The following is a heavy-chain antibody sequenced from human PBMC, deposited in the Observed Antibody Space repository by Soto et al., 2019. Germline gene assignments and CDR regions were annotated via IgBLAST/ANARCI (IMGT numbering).Heavy chain of an antibody. CDR2: MNPNSGNT. Sequence: QVQLVQSGAEVKKPGASVKVSCKASGYTFTSYDINWVRQATGQGLEWMGWMNPNSGNTGYAQKFQGRVTMTRNTSISTAYMELSSLRSEDTAVYYCARGDGTVTPQYYYYYGMDVWGQGTTVTVSS. D-gene: IGHD4-17*01. CDR3: ARGDGTVTPQYYYYYGMDV. J-gene: IGHJ6*02. V-gene: IGHV1-8*01. CDR1: GYTFTSYD.